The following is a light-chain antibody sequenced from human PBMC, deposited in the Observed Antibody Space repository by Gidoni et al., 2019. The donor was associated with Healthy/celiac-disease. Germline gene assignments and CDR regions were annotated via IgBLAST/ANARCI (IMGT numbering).Light chain of an antibody. CDR2: AAS. CDR1: QSISSY. CDR3: QQSYSTPLT. V-gene: IGKV1-39*01. Sequence: DIQMTQSPSSLSASVGDRVTITCRASQSISSYLNWYQQKPGKAPKLLIYAASSLQSGVPSRFNGKGSGTDFTLTISSLQPEDFATYYCQQSYSTPLTFGGGTKVEIK. J-gene: IGKJ4*01.